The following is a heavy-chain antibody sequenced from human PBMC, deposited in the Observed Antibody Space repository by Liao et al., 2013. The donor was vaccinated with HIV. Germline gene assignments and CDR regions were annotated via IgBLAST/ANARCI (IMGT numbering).Heavy chain of an antibody. V-gene: IGHV4-34*12. CDR1: GGSFSAYY. J-gene: IGHJ3*02. D-gene: IGHD3-22*01. CDR2: VIHSGYT. Sequence: QVQLQQWGAGLLKPSETLSLTCAVYGGSFSAYYWTWIRQSPGKGLEWIGEVIHSGYTNYNPSLKSRVTISVDTSKNQFSLKLSSVTAADTAVYYCAREGYYDSSLGAFDIWGQGTMVTVSS. CDR3: AREGYYDSSLGAFDI.